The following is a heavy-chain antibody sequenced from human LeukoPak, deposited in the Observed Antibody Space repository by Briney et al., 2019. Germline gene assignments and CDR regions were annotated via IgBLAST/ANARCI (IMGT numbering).Heavy chain of an antibody. Sequence: GGSLRLSCAASGFTFSSYAMHWVRQAPGKGLEWVAVISYDGSNKYYADFVKGRFTISRDNSKNTLYLQMNSLRAEDTAVYYCASQTDCGGDCWSWGQGTMVTVSS. CDR3: ASQTDCGGDCWS. CDR1: GFTFSSYA. D-gene: IGHD2-21*02. CDR2: ISYDGSNK. V-gene: IGHV3-30*04. J-gene: IGHJ3*01.